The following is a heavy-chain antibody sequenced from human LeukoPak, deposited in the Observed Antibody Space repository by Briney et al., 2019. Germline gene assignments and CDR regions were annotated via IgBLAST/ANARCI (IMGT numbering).Heavy chain of an antibody. CDR1: GFTFSSYW. CDR3: ARVGRGYDSSGYPFDY. Sequence: GGSLRLSCAASGFTFSSYWMSWVRQAPGKGLEWVANIKKDGSEKYYVDSVKGRFTISRDNAKNSLYLQMNSLRAEDTAVYYCARVGRGYDSSGYPFDYWGQGTLVTVSS. CDR2: IKKDGSEK. D-gene: IGHD3-22*01. V-gene: IGHV3-7*01. J-gene: IGHJ4*02.